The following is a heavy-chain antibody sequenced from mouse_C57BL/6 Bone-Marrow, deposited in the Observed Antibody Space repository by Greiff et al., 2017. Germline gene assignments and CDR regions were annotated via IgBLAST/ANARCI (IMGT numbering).Heavy chain of an antibody. Sequence: QVQLQQPGAELVKPGASVKLSCKASGYTFTSYWMQWVKQRPGQGLEWIGKIDPSASYTNYTQKFKGKATLTVDTSSSTAYMQLSSLTSEDSAVYYCARAGSRFAYWGQGTLVTVSA. CDR1: GYTFTSYW. V-gene: IGHV1-50*01. CDR2: IDPSASYT. D-gene: IGHD1-1*01. CDR3: ARAGSRFAY. J-gene: IGHJ3*01.